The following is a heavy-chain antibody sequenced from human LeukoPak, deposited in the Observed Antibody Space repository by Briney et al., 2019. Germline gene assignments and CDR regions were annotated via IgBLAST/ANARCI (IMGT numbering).Heavy chain of an antibody. V-gene: IGHV3-23*01. D-gene: IGHD4-17*01. Sequence: GGSLRLSCAASGFTFKNYGMTWVRQAPGKGLEWVSSISGSGGNTYYADSVKGRFTISRDKSKNTLYLQMNSLRAEDTAVYNCARERDYDYFDYWGQGALVTVSS. CDR1: GFTFKNYG. CDR2: ISGSGGNT. J-gene: IGHJ4*02. CDR3: ARERDYDYFDY.